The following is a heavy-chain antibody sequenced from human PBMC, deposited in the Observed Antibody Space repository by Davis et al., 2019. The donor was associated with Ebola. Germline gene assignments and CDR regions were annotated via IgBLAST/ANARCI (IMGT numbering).Heavy chain of an antibody. J-gene: IGHJ4*02. Sequence: ASVKVSCKASGYTFTSYGISWVRQAPGQGLEWMGWMNPNSGNTGYAQKFQGRVTMTRNTSISTAYMELSRLRSDDTAVYYWARGGVWYTTAYYFDYWGQGTLVTVSS. V-gene: IGHV1-8*02. CDR3: ARGGVWYTTAYYFDY. CDR1: GYTFTSYG. CDR2: MNPNSGNT. D-gene: IGHD1-1*01.